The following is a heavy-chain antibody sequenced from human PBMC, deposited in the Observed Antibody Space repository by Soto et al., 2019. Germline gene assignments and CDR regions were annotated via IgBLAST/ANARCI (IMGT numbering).Heavy chain of an antibody. J-gene: IGHJ5*02. CDR2: ISTYNGNP. Sequence: QVQLVQSGAEVKKPGASVKVSCKTSGYTFTSYGISWVRQAPVQGLEWIGRISTYNGNPKHSQRLQGRVSMTTDTSISTAYMELRSLRADDPALYYCARDKGQWMVNAWGQGTLLTVSS. D-gene: IGHD6-19*01. V-gene: IGHV1-18*01. CDR3: ARDKGQWMVNA. CDR1: GYTFTSYG.